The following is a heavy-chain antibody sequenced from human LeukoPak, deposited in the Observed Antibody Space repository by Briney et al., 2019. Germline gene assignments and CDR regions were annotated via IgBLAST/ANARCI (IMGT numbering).Heavy chain of an antibody. J-gene: IGHJ3*02. CDR3: ARAREDTAMVQAFDI. D-gene: IGHD5-18*01. CDR1: GGSISSYY. Sequence: SETLSLTCTVSGGSISSYYWSWIRQPPGKGLEWIGYIYYSGSTNYNPSLKSRVTISVDTSKNQFSLKLSSVTAADTAVYYCARAREDTAMVQAFDIWGQGTMVTVSS. CDR2: IYYSGST. V-gene: IGHV4-59*01.